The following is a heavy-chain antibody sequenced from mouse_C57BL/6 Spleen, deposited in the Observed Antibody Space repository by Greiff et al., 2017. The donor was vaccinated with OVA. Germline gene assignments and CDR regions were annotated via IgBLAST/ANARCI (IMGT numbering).Heavy chain of an antibody. CDR3: AREKVYYSNYDAMDY. CDR2: ISYDGSN. V-gene: IGHV3-6*01. CDR1: GYSITSGYY. Sequence: EVQLVESGPGLVKPSQSLSLTCSVTGYSITSGYYWNWIRQLPGNQLEWMGYISYDGSNNYNPSLKNRISITRDTSKNQFFLKLNSVTTEDTATDYCAREKVYYSNYDAMDYWGQGTSVTVSS. J-gene: IGHJ4*01. D-gene: IGHD2-5*01.